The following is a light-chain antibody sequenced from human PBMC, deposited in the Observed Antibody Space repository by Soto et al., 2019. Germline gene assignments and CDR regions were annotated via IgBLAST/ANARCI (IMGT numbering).Light chain of an antibody. CDR2: EGS. CDR3: CSYAGSSTFYV. CDR1: SSDFGSYNL. J-gene: IGLJ1*01. V-gene: IGLV2-23*01. Sequence: QSVLTQPASVSGSPGQSITISCTGTSSDFGSYNLVSWYQQHPGKAPKLMIYEGSKRPSGVSNRFSGSKSVNTASLTISGLQAEDEADYYCCSYAGSSTFYVFGTGTKVTVL.